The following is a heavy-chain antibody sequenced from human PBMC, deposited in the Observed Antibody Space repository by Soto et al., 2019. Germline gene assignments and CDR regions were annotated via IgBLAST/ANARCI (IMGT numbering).Heavy chain of an antibody. CDR2: TYYRSKWYN. J-gene: IGHJ4*02. CDR1: GDSVSSNSAA. V-gene: IGHV6-1*01. CDR3: VRVQQRVGGGQYYAY. Sequence: PSQTLSLTCAISGDSVSSNSAAWNWIRQSPSRGLEWLGRTYYRSKWYNDYAVSVKSRITINPDTSKNQFSLQLNSVTPEDTAMYYFVRVQQRVGGGQYYAYWGQGTLGTDSS. D-gene: IGHD2-15*01.